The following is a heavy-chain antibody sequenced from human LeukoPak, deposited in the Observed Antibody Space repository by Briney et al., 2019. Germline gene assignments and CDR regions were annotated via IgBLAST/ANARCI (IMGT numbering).Heavy chain of an antibody. CDR2: TYHSGST. CDR3: ARGGSSSWYVFPDISNWFDP. V-gene: IGHV4-30-2*01. D-gene: IGHD6-13*01. CDR1: GGSISSGGYS. Sequence: SQTLSLTCAVSGGSISSGGYSWSWIRQPPGKGLEWIGYTYHSGSTYYNPSLKSRVTISVDRSKNQFSLKLSSVTAADTAVYYCARGGSSSWYVFPDISNWFDPWGQGTLVIVSS. J-gene: IGHJ5*02.